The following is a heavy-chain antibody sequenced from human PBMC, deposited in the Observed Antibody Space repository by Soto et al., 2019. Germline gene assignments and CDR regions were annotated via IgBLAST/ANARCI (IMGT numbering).Heavy chain of an antibody. CDR3: TRDLNHDCGP. D-gene: IGHD2-21*01. V-gene: IGHV3-7*04. J-gene: IGHJ5*02. CDR2: INPDGSER. CDR1: GFTFSNYW. Sequence: EVQLVESGGGLVQPGGSLRLSCAASGFTFSNYWMTWVRQAPGKGLESVANINPDGSERYYVDSVKGRFTISRDNAKNSLYLQMNSPRVEDTALYYCTRDLNHDCGPWGQGTLVTVSS.